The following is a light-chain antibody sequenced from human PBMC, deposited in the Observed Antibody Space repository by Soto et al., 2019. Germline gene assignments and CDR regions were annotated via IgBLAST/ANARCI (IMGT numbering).Light chain of an antibody. Sequence: DIQLTQSPSSLSASLGYIFTITCRASQSISSFLHWYQQQTGKAPMVLISTASSLTSGVPSRLSGSGYGTDLTITISSMQNEDFETYYRQQSYSTPITFGQGTRLEI. CDR1: QSISSF. J-gene: IGKJ5*01. V-gene: IGKV1-39*01. CDR3: QQSYSTPIT. CDR2: TAS.